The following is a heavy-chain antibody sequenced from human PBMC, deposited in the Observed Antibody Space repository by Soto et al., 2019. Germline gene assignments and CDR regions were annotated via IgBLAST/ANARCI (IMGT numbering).Heavy chain of an antibody. J-gene: IGHJ5*02. CDR3: ARRDRSGYSYWLDT. D-gene: IGHD3-22*01. V-gene: IGHV4-31*03. Sequence: SETLSLTCTVSGGSISDGYYWSWIRQHPGKGLDWIWSISYSGSTSYNPSLKSRLTISVDRSKSQFSLNLSSVTAADTAVYYCARRDRSGYSYWLDTWGQGTLVTVSS. CDR2: ISYSGST. CDR1: GGSISDGYY.